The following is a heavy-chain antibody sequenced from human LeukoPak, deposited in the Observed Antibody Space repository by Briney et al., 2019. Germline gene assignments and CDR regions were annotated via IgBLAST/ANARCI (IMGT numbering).Heavy chain of an antibody. CDR1: GFTVSSNY. V-gene: IGHV3-66*01. Sequence: GGSLRLSCAASGFTVSSNYMSWVRQAPGKGLEWVSVIYSGGSTYYADSVKGRFTISRDNSKNTLYLQMNSLRAEDTAVYYCAKEGSAWSFDYWGQGTLVTVSS. CDR2: IYSGGST. D-gene: IGHD6-19*01. CDR3: AKEGSAWSFDY. J-gene: IGHJ4*02.